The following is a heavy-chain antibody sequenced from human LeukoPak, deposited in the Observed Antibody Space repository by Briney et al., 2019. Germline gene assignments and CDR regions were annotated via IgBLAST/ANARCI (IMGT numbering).Heavy chain of an antibody. CDR3: ARDPLAVATHFDY. V-gene: IGHV3-30-3*01. D-gene: IGHD6-19*01. Sequence: GGSLRLSCAAPGFTFSSYAMHWVRQAPGKGLEWVAVISYDGSNKYYADSVKGRFTISRDNSKNTLYLQMNSLRAEETAVYYCARDPLAVATHFDYWGQGTLVTVSS. J-gene: IGHJ4*02. CDR2: ISYDGSNK. CDR1: GFTFSSYA.